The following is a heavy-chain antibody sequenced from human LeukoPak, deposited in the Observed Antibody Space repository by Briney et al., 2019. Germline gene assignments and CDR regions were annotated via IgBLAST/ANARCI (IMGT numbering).Heavy chain of an antibody. CDR3: ASRVGRSGSYWVFDY. CDR1: EYSFTSYS. J-gene: IGHJ4*02. Sequence: ASVKVSCKASEYSFTSYSLHWLRQAPGQRLEWMGWINPGNGKTKYSQKFQDRVTITRDTSATTAYMELSSLRSEDTAVYYCASRVGRSGSYWVFDYWGQGTLVTVSS. D-gene: IGHD3-10*01. V-gene: IGHV1-3*01. CDR2: INPGNGKT.